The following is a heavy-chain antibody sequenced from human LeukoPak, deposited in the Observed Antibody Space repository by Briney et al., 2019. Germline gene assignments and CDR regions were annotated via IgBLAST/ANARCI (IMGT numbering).Heavy chain of an antibody. Sequence: PGGSLRLSCAASGFTFSSYAMHWVRQAPGKGLEWVAVISYDGSNKYYADSVKGRFTISRDNSKNTLYLQMNSLRAEDTAVYYCAREPKQQLVYFDYWGQGTLVTVSS. J-gene: IGHJ4*02. CDR1: GFTFSSYA. V-gene: IGHV3-30-3*01. CDR2: ISYDGSNK. CDR3: AREPKQQLVYFDY. D-gene: IGHD6-13*01.